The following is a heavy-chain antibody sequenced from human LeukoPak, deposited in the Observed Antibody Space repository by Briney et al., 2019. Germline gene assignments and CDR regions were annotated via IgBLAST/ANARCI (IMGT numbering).Heavy chain of an antibody. J-gene: IGHJ4*02. CDR1: GYSFTSYW. V-gene: IGHV5-51*01. D-gene: IGHD2-21*01. CDR2: IYPGDSDT. Sequence: RGESLKISCKGSGYSFTSYWIGWVRQIPGKGLEWMGIIYPGDSDTRYSPSFQGQVTISTGKSISTAYLQSSSPKPSGTAMYYCARHLGGYCAVDYWGQGTLVTVSS. CDR3: ARHLGGYCAVDY.